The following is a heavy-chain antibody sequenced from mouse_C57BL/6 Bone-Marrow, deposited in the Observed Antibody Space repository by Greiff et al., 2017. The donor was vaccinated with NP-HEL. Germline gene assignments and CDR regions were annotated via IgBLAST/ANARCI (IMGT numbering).Heavy chain of an antibody. CDR3: ARVAEGYAMDY. CDR1: GFTFSSYG. V-gene: IGHV5-6*01. D-gene: IGHD1-1*01. J-gene: IGHJ4*01. Sequence: EVQLVEPGGDLVKPGGSLKLSCAASGFTFSSYGMSWVRQTPDKRLEWVATISSGGSYTYYPDSVQGRFPIARDSAKNTLYLQMSSLKAEDTAMYYCARVAEGYAMDYWGQGTSVTVSS. CDR2: ISSGGSYT.